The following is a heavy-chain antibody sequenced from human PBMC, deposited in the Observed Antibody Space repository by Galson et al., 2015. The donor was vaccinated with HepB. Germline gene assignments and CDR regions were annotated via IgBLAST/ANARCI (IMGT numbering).Heavy chain of an antibody. CDR3: ARARRHSTPDPHHFDY. Sequence: SLRLSCAASGFRFSSFDMHWVRQTPGKGLEWVANINADGSEKYYVDSVRGRFTISRDNAENSVSLQMNSLRAEDTAVYYCARARRHSTPDPHHFDYWGQGSLVTVSS. D-gene: IGHD6-13*01. CDR2: INADGSEK. CDR1: GFRFSSFD. J-gene: IGHJ4*02. V-gene: IGHV3-7*01.